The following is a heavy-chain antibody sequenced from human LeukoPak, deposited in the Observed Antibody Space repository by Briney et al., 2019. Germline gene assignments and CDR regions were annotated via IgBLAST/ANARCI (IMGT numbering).Heavy chain of an antibody. V-gene: IGHV1-18*01. CDR1: GYTFTTYG. J-gene: IGHJ5*02. CDR3: ARDCSTSCYWFDP. Sequence: ASVKVSCKASGYTFTTYGISCVRQAPGQGLEWMGWISGYDGNTKYAQKLQGRVTMTTDTSTSTAYMELRSLRSADTAVYYCARDCSTSCYWFDPWGQGTLVTVAS. D-gene: IGHD2-2*01. CDR2: ISGYDGNT.